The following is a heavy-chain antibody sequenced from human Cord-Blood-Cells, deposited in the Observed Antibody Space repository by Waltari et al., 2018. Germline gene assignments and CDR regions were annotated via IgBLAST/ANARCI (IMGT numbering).Heavy chain of an antibody. CDR3: ARDPTMVRGVIDY. Sequence: QVQLVESGGGVVQPGRSLRLSCAASGFTFSSYAMHWVRQAPGKGVEWVAVISYDGSNKYYADSVKGRFTISRDNSKNTLYLQMNSLRAEDTAVYYCARDPTMVRGVIDYWGQGTLVTVSS. CDR1: GFTFSSYA. CDR2: ISYDGSNK. J-gene: IGHJ4*02. V-gene: IGHV3-30*04. D-gene: IGHD3-10*01.